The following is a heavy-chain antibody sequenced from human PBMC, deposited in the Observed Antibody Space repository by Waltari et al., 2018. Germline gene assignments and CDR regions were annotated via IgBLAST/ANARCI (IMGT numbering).Heavy chain of an antibody. V-gene: IGHV3-7*03. D-gene: IGHD3-16*01. J-gene: IGHJ4*02. Sequence: EVHLVESGGDLVQPGGSLRLSCSASQFSFNRYWMAWFRQAPGKRLEWVATIKPDGSDKYYVDSVKGRFAISRDNAKNLLYLQMNSLRAEDTAIFYCARMGAGRAPDYWGQGTLVTVSS. CDR1: QFSFNRYW. CDR3: ARMGAGRAPDY. CDR2: IKPDGSDK.